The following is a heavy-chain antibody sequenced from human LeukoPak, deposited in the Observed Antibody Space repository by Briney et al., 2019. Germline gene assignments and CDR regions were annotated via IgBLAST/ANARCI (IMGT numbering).Heavy chain of an antibody. CDR1: GYTLTGHY. D-gene: IGHD3-9*01. Sequence: ASVKVSCKASGYTLTGHYMHWVRQAPGQGLEWMGGINPNSGGTNYAQKVQGRVTMNRDTSISTAYMELSRLRSDDTAVYYCARGNYDILTGYYMRDDYWGRGTLVTVSS. CDR2: INPNSGGT. CDR3: ARGNYDILTGYYMRDDY. J-gene: IGHJ4*02. V-gene: IGHV1-2*02.